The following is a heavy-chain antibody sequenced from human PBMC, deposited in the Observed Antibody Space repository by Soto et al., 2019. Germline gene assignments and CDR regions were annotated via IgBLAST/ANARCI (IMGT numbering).Heavy chain of an antibody. CDR2: IYWDDDK. CDR1: GFSLITSGVG. J-gene: IGHJ4*02. D-gene: IGHD3-10*01. V-gene: IGHV2-5*02. CDR3: AHVGEYYGSGSYPHLSY. Sequence: SGPTLVNPTQTLTLTFAFSGFSLITSGVGVGWIRQPPGKALEWLALIYWDDDKRYSPSLKSRLTITKDTSKNQVVLTMTNMDPVDTATYYCAHVGEYYGSGSYPHLSYWGQGTLVTVAS.